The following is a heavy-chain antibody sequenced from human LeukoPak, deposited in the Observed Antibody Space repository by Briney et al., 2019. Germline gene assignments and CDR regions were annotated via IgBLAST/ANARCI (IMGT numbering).Heavy chain of an antibody. V-gene: IGHV4-59*08. D-gene: IGHD6-19*01. CDR1: GGSISSYY. CDR2: LYYSGST. J-gene: IGHJ3*02. Sequence: SETLSLTCTVSGGSISSYYWSWIRQPPGQGLEWMGYLYYSGSTNYHPSLKSRVTITVDTSKNKFSLTLSSVPAADASVYYCGRQDSSCRVSAFEIWGQGTMVTVSS. CDR3: GRQDSSCRVSAFEI.